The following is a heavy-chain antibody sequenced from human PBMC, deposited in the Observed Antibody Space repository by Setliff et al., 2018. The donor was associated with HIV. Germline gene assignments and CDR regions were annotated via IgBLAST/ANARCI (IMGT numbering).Heavy chain of an antibody. Sequence: PGGSLRLSCAASGFTFDDYAMHWVRQAPGKGLEWVSGINWNSDNIGYAGSVKGRFTISRDNAKNPLHLQMNSLRAEDTALYYCAKDWVKGRDIAQAVDAFDIWGQGTMVTVSS. D-gene: IGHD6-13*01. CDR1: GFTFDDYA. CDR3: AKDWVKGRDIAQAVDAFDI. J-gene: IGHJ3*02. V-gene: IGHV3-9*01. CDR2: INWNSDNI.